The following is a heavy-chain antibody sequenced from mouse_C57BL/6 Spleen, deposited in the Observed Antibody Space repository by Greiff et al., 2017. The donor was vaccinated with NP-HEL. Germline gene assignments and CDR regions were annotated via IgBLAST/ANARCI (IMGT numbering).Heavy chain of an antibody. Sequence: VQLQQSGAELVRPGTSVKMSCKASGYTFTNYWIGWAKQRPGHGLEWIGDIYPGGGYTNYNEKFKGKATLTADKSSSTAYMQFSSLTSEDSAIYYCARSYYGNYFYYAMDYWGQGTSVTVSS. D-gene: IGHD2-1*01. CDR3: ARSYYGNYFYYAMDY. CDR1: GYTFTNYW. J-gene: IGHJ4*01. CDR2: IYPGGGYT. V-gene: IGHV1-63*01.